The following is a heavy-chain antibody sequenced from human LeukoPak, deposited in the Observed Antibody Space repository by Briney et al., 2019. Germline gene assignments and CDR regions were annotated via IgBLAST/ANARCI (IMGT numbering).Heavy chain of an antibody. V-gene: IGHV1-8*01. D-gene: IGHD1-1*01. J-gene: IGHJ4*02. CDR1: GYTFTNLD. CDR3: ASNPPNTGDFYY. CDR2: MSPNSGDT. Sequence: ASVRVSCKTSGYTFTNLDINWLRQAPGQGLEWMGWMSPNSGDTGYAQKFQGRVSMTRDTSISTAYMELSSLRSENTAVYYCASNPPNTGDFYYWGLGSLVTVSS.